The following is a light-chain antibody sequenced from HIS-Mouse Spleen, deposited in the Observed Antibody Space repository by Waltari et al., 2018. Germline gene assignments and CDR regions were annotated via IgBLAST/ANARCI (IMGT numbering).Light chain of an antibody. CDR1: SSDVGGYNY. CDR2: DVS. Sequence: QSALTQPRSVSGSPGQSVTISCTGTSSDVGGYNYVSWYQQHPGKAPKLMIYDVSKRPAGVADRFSGSKSGNTASLTISGLQAADEADYYCCSYAGSYTLVFGGGTKLTVL. CDR3: CSYAGSYTLV. V-gene: IGLV2-11*01. J-gene: IGLJ2*01.